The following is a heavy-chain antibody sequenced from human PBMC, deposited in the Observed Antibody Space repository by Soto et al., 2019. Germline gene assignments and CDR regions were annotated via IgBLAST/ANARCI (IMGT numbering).Heavy chain of an antibody. J-gene: IGHJ5*02. CDR3: ARDSLVPTPLGFDP. CDR1: GFTFSSYA. CDR2: ISYDGSNK. V-gene: IGHV3-30*14. D-gene: IGHD2-2*01. Sequence: GGSLRLSCAASGFTFSSYAMHWVRQATGKGLEWVAVISYDGSNKYYADSVKGRFTISRDNSKNTLYLQMNSLRAEDTAVYYCARDSLVPTPLGFDPWGQGTLVTGPS.